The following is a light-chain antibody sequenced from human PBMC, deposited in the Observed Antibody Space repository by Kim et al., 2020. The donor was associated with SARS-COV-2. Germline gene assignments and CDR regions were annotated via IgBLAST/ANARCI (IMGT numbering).Light chain of an antibody. CDR1: SSDGGGFNY. CDR3: SSYTSSSTYV. CDR2: DFS. Sequence: GQSITTASTGTSSDGGGFNYVTWYQQQPGKAPKLMIYDFSKRPSGVSNRFSGSKSDNTASLTISGLQAEDEADYYCSSYTSSSTYVFGTGTKVTVL. J-gene: IGLJ1*01. V-gene: IGLV2-14*03.